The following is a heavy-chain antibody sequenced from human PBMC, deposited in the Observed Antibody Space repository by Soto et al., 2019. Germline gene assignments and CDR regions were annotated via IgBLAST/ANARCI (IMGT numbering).Heavy chain of an antibody. D-gene: IGHD3-22*01. CDR3: ARDLGDGGGYYTFDS. V-gene: IGHV3-21*01. CDR2: ISSSSSYI. CDR1: GFTFSSYS. Sequence: EVQLVESGGGLVKPGGSLRLSCAASGFTFSSYSMNWVRQAPGKGLEWVSSISSSSSYIYYADSVKGRFTISRDNAKKSLYLQMNGLRAEDTAVYYCARDLGDGGGYYTFDSWGQGTLVTVSS. J-gene: IGHJ4*02.